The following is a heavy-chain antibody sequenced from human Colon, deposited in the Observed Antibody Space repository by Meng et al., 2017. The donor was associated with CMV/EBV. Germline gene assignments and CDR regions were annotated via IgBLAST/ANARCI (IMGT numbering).Heavy chain of an antibody. CDR3: VRLDFWSGYYWEY. CDR1: GFTFSYYS. D-gene: IGHD3-3*01. V-gene: IGHV3-21*01. J-gene: IGHJ4*02. Sequence: GGSLRLSCAASGFTFSYYSMNWVRQAPGKGLEWVASISGNTHYIYYTDSVKGRFTLSRDNAKDLLFLQLDSLRVEDTATYYCVRLDFWSGYYWEYWGQGTLVTVSS. CDR2: ISGNTHYI.